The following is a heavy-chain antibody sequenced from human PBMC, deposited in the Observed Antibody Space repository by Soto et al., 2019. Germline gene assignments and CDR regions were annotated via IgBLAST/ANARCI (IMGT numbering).Heavy chain of an antibody. D-gene: IGHD6-13*01. J-gene: IGHJ3*02. Sequence: ASVKVSCKASGYTFTSYAMHWVRQAPGQRLEWMGWINAGNGNTKYSQKFQGRVTITRDTSASTAYMELSSLRSEDTAVYYCARPAAAGRGYDAFDIWGQGTMVTVSS. CDR1: GYTFTSYA. CDR2: INAGNGNT. V-gene: IGHV1-3*01. CDR3: ARPAAAGRGYDAFDI.